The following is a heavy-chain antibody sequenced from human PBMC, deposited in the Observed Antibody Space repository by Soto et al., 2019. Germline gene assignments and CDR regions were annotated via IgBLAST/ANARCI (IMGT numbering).Heavy chain of an antibody. CDR3: ARAPPFGR. D-gene: IGHD3-3*01. CDR2: SYHSGST. Sequence: QLQLQESGSGLVKPSQTLSLTCAVSRGSISSGGYSWSWIRQPPGKGLEWIGYSYHSGSTYYNPSLKSRVTISVDRSKNQSSLKLRSVTAADTAVYYCARAPPFGRWCQGTRVPVSS. V-gene: IGHV4-30-2*01. CDR1: RGSISSGGYS. J-gene: IGHJ4*02.